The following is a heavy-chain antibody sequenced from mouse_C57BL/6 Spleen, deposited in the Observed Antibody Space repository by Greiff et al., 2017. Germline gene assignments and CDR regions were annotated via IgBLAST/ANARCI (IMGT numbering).Heavy chain of an antibody. CDR3: ARDRSRFAY. CDR2: ISDGGRYT. J-gene: IGHJ3*01. V-gene: IGHV5-4*01. Sequence: EVKVVESGGGLVKPGGSLKLSCAASGFTFSSYAMSWVRQTPEKRLEWVATISDGGRYTYYPDNVKGRFTISRDNAKNNLYLQMSHLKSEDTAMYYCARDRSRFAYWGQGTLVTVSA. CDR1: GFTFSSYA.